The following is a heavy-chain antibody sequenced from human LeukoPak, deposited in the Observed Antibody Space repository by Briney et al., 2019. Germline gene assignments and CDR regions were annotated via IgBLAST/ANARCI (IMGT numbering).Heavy chain of an antibody. CDR1: GYTFTDYY. D-gene: IGHD2-2*01. V-gene: IGHV1-2*02. J-gene: IGHJ6*02. Sequence: GASVKVSCKASGYTFTDYYLHWVRQAPGQGLEWMGWINPNSGDTNYAQKFQGRVTMTRDTSINTAYMELNRLRSEDTAVYYCARGYCSSTSCYVFWYYYYGMDVWGQGTTVTVSS. CDR3: ARGYCSSTSCYVFWYYYYGMDV. CDR2: INPNSGDT.